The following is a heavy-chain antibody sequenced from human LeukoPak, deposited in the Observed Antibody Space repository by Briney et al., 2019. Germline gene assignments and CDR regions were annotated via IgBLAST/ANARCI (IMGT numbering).Heavy chain of an antibody. J-gene: IGHJ4*02. CDR3: ASHDDTAMVMSY. CDR2: ISAYNGNT. V-gene: IGHV1-18*01. D-gene: IGHD5-18*01. Sequence: ASVKVSCKASGYTFTSYGISWVRQAPGQGLEWMGWISAYNGNTNYAQKLQGRVTMTTDTSTSTAYMELRSLRSDDPAVYYCASHDDTAMVMSYWGQGTLVTVSS. CDR1: GYTFTSYG.